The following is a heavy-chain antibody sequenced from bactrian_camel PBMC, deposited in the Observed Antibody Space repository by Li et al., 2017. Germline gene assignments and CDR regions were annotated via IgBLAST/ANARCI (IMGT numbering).Heavy chain of an antibody. CDR3: AANPWCAFATLRQNGYNY. CDR1: GSGYVSGTYC. D-gene: IGHD1*01. CDR2: IGRDGST. J-gene: IGHJ4*01. Sequence: HVQLVESGGGSVQSGGSLRISCTASGSGYVSGTYCLGWFRQAPGKEREGIAAIGRDGSTTYADSVKGRFTISKDNVKDTLYLQMNSLKPEDTAMYYCAANPWCAFATLRQNGYNYWGQGTQVTVS. V-gene: IGHV3S53*01.